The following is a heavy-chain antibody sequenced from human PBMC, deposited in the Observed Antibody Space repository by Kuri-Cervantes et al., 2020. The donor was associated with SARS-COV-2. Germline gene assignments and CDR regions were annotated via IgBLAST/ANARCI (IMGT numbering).Heavy chain of an antibody. CDR3: ARHHPKYIARSYTNDAFDV. J-gene: IGHJ3*01. V-gene: IGHV3-30*02. D-gene: IGHD1-26*01. Sequence: GESLKISCAASGFTFSSYGMHWVRQAPGKGLEWVAFIRYDGSNKYYADSVKGRFTISRDNSKNTLYLQMNSLRAEDTALYYCARHHPKYIARSYTNDAFDVWGQGTMVTVSS. CDR1: GFTFSSYG. CDR2: IRYDGSNK.